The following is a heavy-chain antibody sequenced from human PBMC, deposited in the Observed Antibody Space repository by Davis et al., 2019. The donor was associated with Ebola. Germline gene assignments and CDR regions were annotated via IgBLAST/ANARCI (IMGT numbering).Heavy chain of an antibody. CDR1: GYTFTTYY. CDR2: INPSGCSR. Sequence: AASVTVSCKASGYTFTTYYMHWVRQAPGQGLEWMGIINPSGCSRSYAQEFQGRVTMTRDTSTSTVYMELSSLRSEDTAVYYCARDFYYGGNSQNAFDIWGQGTMVTVSS. J-gene: IGHJ3*02. CDR3: ARDFYYGGNSQNAFDI. V-gene: IGHV1-46*01. D-gene: IGHD4-23*01.